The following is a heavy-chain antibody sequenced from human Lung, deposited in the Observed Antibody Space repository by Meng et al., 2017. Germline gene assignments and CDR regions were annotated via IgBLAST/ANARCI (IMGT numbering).Heavy chain of an antibody. CDR2: ISNSERT. CDR1: VGSVSDYF. Sequence: GHRHEVSAGWLTRWGTRTPRRVLSVGSVSDYFWRWLGQPPGKGVECIGEISNSERTNNTPSIVRRATVSVDTSQNNISLKLRSVAAADSAVYYCARGPTTMAHVFDYWGQGTLVTVSS. J-gene: IGHJ4*02. V-gene: IGHV4-34*04. CDR3: ARGPTTMAHVFDY. D-gene: IGHD4-11*01.